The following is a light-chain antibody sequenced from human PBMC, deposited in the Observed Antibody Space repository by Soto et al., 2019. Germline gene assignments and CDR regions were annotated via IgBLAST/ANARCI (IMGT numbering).Light chain of an antibody. CDR2: QTS. CDR1: QYINTR. CDR3: HQRQSWPRT. V-gene: IGKV3-11*01. J-gene: IGKJ1*01. Sequence: EIVLTQSPGTLPLSPGDRVTLSCRASQYINTRLAWYQHRPGQAPRLLIYQTSIRAAGIPARFSASGSGTDFTLTISDVQPEDFALYYCHQRQSWPRTFGQGTKVDIK.